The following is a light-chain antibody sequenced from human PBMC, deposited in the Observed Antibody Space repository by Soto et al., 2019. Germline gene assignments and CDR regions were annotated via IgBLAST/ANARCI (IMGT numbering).Light chain of an antibody. CDR2: GAS. CDR3: QQYNKWPPWT. CDR1: QSVSSSY. J-gene: IGKJ1*01. Sequence: EVVLTQSPVTLSLSPGERATLSCSASQSVSSSYLAWYQQKPGQAPRLLIYGASTRGTGIPARFSGSGSGTEFTLTISSLQSEDFAVYYCQQYNKWPPWTFGQGTKVDIK. V-gene: IGKV3-15*01.